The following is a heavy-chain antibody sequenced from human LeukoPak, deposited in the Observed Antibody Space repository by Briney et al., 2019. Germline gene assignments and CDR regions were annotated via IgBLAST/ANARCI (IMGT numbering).Heavy chain of an antibody. D-gene: IGHD3-3*01. Sequence: GGSLRLSXAGSGFTFSSYAMSWVRQAPGKGLEWVSAITSSGGSTYYADSVKGRFTISRDNSKSTLYLQMNSLRAEDTAVYYCARHYPTFGVVSIFDYWGQGTLVSVSS. V-gene: IGHV3-23*01. CDR1: GFTFSSYA. CDR3: ARHYPTFGVVSIFDY. J-gene: IGHJ4*02. CDR2: ITSSGGST.